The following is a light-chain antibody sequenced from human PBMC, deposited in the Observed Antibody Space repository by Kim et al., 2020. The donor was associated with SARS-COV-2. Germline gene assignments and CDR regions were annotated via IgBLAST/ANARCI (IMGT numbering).Light chain of an antibody. CDR3: SSFTNTTTWV. CDR1: SSDVGTYRH. Sequence: GQSITILCTGGSSDVGTYRHVSWYQQHPGKAPKLMIHDVTKRPSGISSRFSGSRSGNTASLTISGLQAEDEAEYYCSSFTNTTTWVFGGGTQLTVL. J-gene: IGLJ3*02. CDR2: DVT. V-gene: IGLV2-14*03.